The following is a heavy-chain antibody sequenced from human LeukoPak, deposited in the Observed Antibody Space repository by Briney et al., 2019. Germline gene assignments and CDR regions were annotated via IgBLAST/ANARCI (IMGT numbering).Heavy chain of an antibody. CDR1: GYTFTGYY. V-gene: IGHV1-2*02. J-gene: IGHJ4*02. D-gene: IGHD3-10*01. CDR2: INPNSGGT. CDR3: ARDGELLWFGELLYIPYFDY. Sequence: ASVKVSCKASGYTFTGYYMHWVRQAPGQGLEWMGWINPNSGGTNYAQKFQGGVTMTRDTSISTAYMELSRLRSDDTAVYYCARDGELLWFGELLYIPYFDYWGQGTLVTVSS.